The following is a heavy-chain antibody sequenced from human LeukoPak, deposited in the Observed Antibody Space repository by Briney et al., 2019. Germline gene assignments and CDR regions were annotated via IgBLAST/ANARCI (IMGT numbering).Heavy chain of an antibody. Sequence: PGGSLRLSCAASGFTFSSYDMTWVRQAPGKGLEWVANIKQDGSEKYYVDSVKGRFTISRDNAKNSLYLQMNSLRAEDTAVYYCARAQALYYYGSGSYPDYWGQGTLATVSS. V-gene: IGHV3-7*01. CDR3: ARAQALYYYGSGSYPDY. J-gene: IGHJ4*02. CDR1: GFTFSSYD. CDR2: IKQDGSEK. D-gene: IGHD3-10*01.